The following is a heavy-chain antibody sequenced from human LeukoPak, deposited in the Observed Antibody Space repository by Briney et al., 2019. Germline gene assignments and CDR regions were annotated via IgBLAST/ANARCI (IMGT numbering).Heavy chain of an antibody. J-gene: IGHJ4*02. CDR3: AKDYPSAVGASPFEY. Sequence: PGGSLRLSCAASGFTFSSSGMHWVRQAPGKGLEWVTFIGYDGSNNYDGSSKYYADSVKGRFTISRDNSKNTLYLQMNSLRPEDTALYYCAKDYPSAVGASPFEYGGQGNLVTVS. D-gene: IGHD1-26*01. CDR2: IGYDGSNNYDGSSK. V-gene: IGHV3-30*02. CDR1: GFTFSSSG.